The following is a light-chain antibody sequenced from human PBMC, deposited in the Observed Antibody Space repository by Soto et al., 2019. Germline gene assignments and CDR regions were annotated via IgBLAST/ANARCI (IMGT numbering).Light chain of an antibody. V-gene: IGKV3-20*01. Sequence: EILFTQSPGTLSLSPGERATLSCRASQSLSSSYLAWHQQKPGQAPRLVIYGAFSRATGIPDRLSGSGSGTDFTLTISRLEPEDSAVYYCQQYGSLITFGQGTRLEIK. CDR3: QQYGSLIT. CDR2: GAF. J-gene: IGKJ5*01. CDR1: QSLSSSY.